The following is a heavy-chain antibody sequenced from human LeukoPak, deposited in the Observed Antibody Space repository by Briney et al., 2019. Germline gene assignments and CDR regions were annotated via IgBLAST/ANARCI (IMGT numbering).Heavy chain of an antibody. CDR2: ISGSGGST. CDR3: AKDIVVLPAKHANGTIQSRYFDY. Sequence: GGSLRLSCAASGFTFSSYAMSWVRQAPGKGVEGVSAISGSGGSTYYAHSVKGRFTISRDNSKNTLYLQMNSLRAEDTAVYYCAKDIVVLPAKHANGTIQSRYFDYWGQGTLVTVSS. J-gene: IGHJ4*02. CDR1: GFTFSSYA. V-gene: IGHV3-23*01. D-gene: IGHD2-2*01.